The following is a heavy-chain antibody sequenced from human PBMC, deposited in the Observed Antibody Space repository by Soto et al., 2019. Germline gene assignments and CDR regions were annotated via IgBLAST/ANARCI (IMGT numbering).Heavy chain of an antibody. D-gene: IGHD2-15*01. V-gene: IGHV1-69*02. J-gene: IGHJ4*02. CDR2: IIPILGIA. CDR1: GGTFSSYT. CDR3: ATQAYCSGGSCYPDY. Sequence: QVQLVQSGAEVKKPGSSVKVSCKASGGTFSSYTISWVRQAPGQGLEWMGRIIPILGIAYYAQKFQGRVTITADKSTSTAYMELSSLRSEDTAVYYCATQAYCSGGSCYPDYWGQGTLVTVSS.